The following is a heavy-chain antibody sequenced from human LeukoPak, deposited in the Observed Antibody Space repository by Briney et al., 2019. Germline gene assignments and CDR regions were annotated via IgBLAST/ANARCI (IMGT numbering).Heavy chain of an antibody. D-gene: IGHD1-26*01. Sequence: GASVKVSCKASGYTFTSYYMHWVRQAPGRGLEWMGIINPSGGSTSYAQKFQGRVTMTRDTSTSTVYMELSSLRSEDTAVYYCAIIDVGAPDAFDIWGQGTMVTVSS. J-gene: IGHJ3*02. CDR1: GYTFTSYY. CDR3: AIIDVGAPDAFDI. V-gene: IGHV1-46*01. CDR2: INPSGGST.